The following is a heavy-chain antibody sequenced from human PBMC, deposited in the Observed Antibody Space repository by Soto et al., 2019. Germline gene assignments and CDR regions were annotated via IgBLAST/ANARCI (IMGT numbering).Heavy chain of an antibody. CDR2: IYYSGST. CDR3: ARHGPVTTDYFDY. J-gene: IGHJ4*02. CDR1: GGSITISSYY. D-gene: IGHD4-17*01. Sequence: QLQLQESGPGLVKPSETLSLTCTVSGGSITISSYYWGGIPQPPGKGLEWIGSIYYSGSTYYNPSLKSRVTISVDTSKNQFSLKLSSVTAADTAVYYCARHGPVTTDYFDYWGQGTLVTVSS. V-gene: IGHV4-39*01.